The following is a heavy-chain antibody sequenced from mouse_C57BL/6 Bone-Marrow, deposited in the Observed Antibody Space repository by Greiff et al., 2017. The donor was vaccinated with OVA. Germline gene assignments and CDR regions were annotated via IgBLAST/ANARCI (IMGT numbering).Heavy chain of an antibody. J-gene: IGHJ3*01. Sequence: ESGPGLVKPSQSLSLTCSVTGHSITSGYYWNWIRQFPGNKLEWMGYISYDGSNNYNPSLKNRISITRDTSKNQFFLKLNSVTTEDTATYYCARDPFYYGSPLAYWGQGTLVTVSA. CDR1: GHSITSGYY. D-gene: IGHD1-1*01. CDR3: ARDPFYYGSPLAY. V-gene: IGHV3-6*01. CDR2: ISYDGSN.